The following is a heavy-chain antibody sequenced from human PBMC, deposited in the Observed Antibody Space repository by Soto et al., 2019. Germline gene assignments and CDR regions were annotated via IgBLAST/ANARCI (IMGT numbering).Heavy chain of an antibody. J-gene: IGHJ4*02. CDR1: GFTFSSHS. Sequence: PGGSLRLSCAASGFTFSSHSMNWVRRAPGKGLEWVSYISSSTRTIYYADSVKGRFTVSRDNAKNSLYLQMNSLRAEDTAVYYCARDDEMGYLDYWGQGTLVTVSS. D-gene: IGHD3-16*01. CDR2: ISSSTRTI. CDR3: ARDDEMGYLDY. V-gene: IGHV3-48*01.